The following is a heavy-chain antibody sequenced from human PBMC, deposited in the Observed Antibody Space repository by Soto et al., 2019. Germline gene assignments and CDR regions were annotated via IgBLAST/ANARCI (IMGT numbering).Heavy chain of an antibody. V-gene: IGHV4-39*01. CDR2: IYYSGQT. Sequence: PSVPLCLTCSVSGVSISYSVYYWGWIRQPPGKGLQWIGSIYYSGQTYYNPSLKSRVTISIDRSKNQISLNLTSVTATDTAFYYCARHGSSWGQGTLVTVSS. CDR1: GVSISYSVYY. CDR3: ARHGSS. J-gene: IGHJ5*02.